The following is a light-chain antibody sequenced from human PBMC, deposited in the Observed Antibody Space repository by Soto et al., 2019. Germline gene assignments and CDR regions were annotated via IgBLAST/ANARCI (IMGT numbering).Light chain of an antibody. CDR2: DAS. Sequence: EIVMTQSRATLSVSPGGSATLSCRASQRISRNLSCYQQKPGQAPRLLIYDASTRATAIPARFSGSGSETEFTLTISSLQSEDSAVYACQQYNTWPPWTLGQGTQLDI. J-gene: IGKJ1*01. CDR1: QRISRN. V-gene: IGKV3-15*01. CDR3: QQYNTWPPWT.